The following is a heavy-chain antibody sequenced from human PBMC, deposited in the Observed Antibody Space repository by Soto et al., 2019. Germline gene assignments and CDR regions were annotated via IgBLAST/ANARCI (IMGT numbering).Heavy chain of an antibody. CDR2: ISNDGSNP. D-gene: IGHD3-22*01. CDR3: ARTGYDRSGYFVEYYFDY. J-gene: IGHJ4*02. V-gene: IGHV3-30-3*01. CDR1: GFTFSKYA. Sequence: QVQLVESGGGVAQHERSLRLSCAASGFTFSKYAMHWVRQARGTGLEWVAVISNDGSNPYYADSVKGRFTISRDNSKNTLYLQMNSLREEDTAVYYCARTGYDRSGYFVEYYFDYSGQGTLVNVSS.